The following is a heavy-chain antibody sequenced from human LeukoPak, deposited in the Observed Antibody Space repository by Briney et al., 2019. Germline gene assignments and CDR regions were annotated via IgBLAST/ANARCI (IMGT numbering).Heavy chain of an antibody. V-gene: IGHV4-34*01. Sequence: SETLSLTCAVYGGSFSGYYWSWIRQPPGKGLEWIGEINHSGSTNYNPSFKSRVTISVDTSKNQFSLKLSSVTAADTAVYYCARGDYDYVWGSYRYGYYFDYWGQGTLVTVSS. CDR1: GGSFSGYY. D-gene: IGHD3-16*02. CDR2: INHSGST. CDR3: ARGDYDYVWGSYRYGYYFDY. J-gene: IGHJ4*02.